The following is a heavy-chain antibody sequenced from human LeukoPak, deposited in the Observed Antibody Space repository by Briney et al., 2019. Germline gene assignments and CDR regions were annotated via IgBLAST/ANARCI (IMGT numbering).Heavy chain of an antibody. CDR3: ARGYCTNGVCYKLVDY. CDR1: GYTFTGYY. D-gene: IGHD2-8*01. J-gene: IGHJ4*02. Sequence: GASVKVSCKASGYTFTGYYMHWVRQAPGQGLEWMGRINPNSGGTNYAQKFQGRVTMTRDTSISTAYMELSRLRSDDTAVYYCARGYCTNGVCYKLVDYWGQGTLVTVSS. V-gene: IGHV1-2*06. CDR2: INPNSGGT.